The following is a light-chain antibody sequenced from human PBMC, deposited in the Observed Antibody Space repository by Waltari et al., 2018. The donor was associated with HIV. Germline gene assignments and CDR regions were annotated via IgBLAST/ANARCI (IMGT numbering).Light chain of an antibody. J-gene: IGKJ1*01. V-gene: IGKV3-15*01. Sequence: EIVMTQSPATLSVSPGERATLSCRASQSVSSNLAWYQQKPGQAPRLLIYGASTTATGIPARFSGSGSGTDFTLTISTLQSEDFAVYYCQQYNSWPRTFGQGTRVEIK. CDR3: QQYNSWPRT. CDR1: QSVSSN. CDR2: GAS.